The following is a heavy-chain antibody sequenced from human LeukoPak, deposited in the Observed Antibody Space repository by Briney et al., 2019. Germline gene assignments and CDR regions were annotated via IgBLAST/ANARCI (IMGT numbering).Heavy chain of an antibody. CDR2: IKSKTDGGTT. D-gene: IGHD4-17*01. CDR3: TTDDASTVTLGYFDY. Sequence: GGSLRLSCAASGFTFSNAWMSWVRQAPGKGLEWVGRIKSKTDGGTTDYAAPVKGRFTISRDDSKNTLYLQMNSLKTEDTAVYYCTTDDASTVTLGYFDYWGQGSQVTVSS. V-gene: IGHV3-15*01. J-gene: IGHJ4*02. CDR1: GFTFSNAW.